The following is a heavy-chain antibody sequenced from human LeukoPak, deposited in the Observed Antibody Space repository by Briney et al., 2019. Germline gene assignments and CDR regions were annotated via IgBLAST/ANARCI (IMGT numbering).Heavy chain of an antibody. CDR3: ARGYSWYSVDY. Sequence: PGGSLTLSCAASGFTFSNYWMHWVRQAPGKGLVWVSRINSDGSTTTYADSVKGRFTISRDNAKNRLYLQMNSLRAEDTAVYYCARGYSWYSVDYWGQGTLVTVSS. CDR2: INSDGSTT. D-gene: IGHD6-13*01. J-gene: IGHJ4*02. V-gene: IGHV3-74*01. CDR1: GFTFSNYW.